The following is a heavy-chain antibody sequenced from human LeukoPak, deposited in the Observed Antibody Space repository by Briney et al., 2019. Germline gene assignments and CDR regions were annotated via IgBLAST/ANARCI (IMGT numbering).Heavy chain of an antibody. D-gene: IGHD1-26*01. Sequence: GGSLRLSCAASGFTFSSYWMHWVRQAPGKGLVWVSRINFDGSSTSYADSVKGRFTISRDNAKNTLYLQMNSLRGEDSAVYFCARVKVGTTPFESWGQGTLVTVSS. CDR2: INFDGSST. CDR3: ARVKVGTTPFES. CDR1: GFTFSSYW. J-gene: IGHJ4*02. V-gene: IGHV3-74*01.